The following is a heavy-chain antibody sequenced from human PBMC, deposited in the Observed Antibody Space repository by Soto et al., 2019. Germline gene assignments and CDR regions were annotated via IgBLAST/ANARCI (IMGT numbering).Heavy chain of an antibody. CDR3: ATNDYRKP. D-gene: IGHD4-4*01. CDR1: GFTFSYYA. J-gene: IGHJ4*02. CDR2: ISGGGDSA. V-gene: IGHV3-23*01. Sequence: EVQLLESGGGLVQPGGSLRLSCSTSGFTFSYYALTWVRQAPGKGLEWVSSISGGGDSAYYADSVKGRFTISRDNSKNTLFLRMKSLRAEDTAVYYCATNDYRKPWGQGTLVTVSS.